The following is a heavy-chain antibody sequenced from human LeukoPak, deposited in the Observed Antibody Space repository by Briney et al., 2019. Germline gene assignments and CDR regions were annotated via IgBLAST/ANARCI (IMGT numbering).Heavy chain of an antibody. CDR3: AKQPLSYDSSGGSWFDP. Sequence: PGGSLRLSCAASGFTFSSYGMYWVRQAPGRGLEWVAFTRYDGSNKYYADSVKGRFTISRDNSKNMLYLQMSSLRAADTAVYYCAKQPLSYDSSGGSWFDPWGQGTLVTVSS. CDR2: TRYDGSNK. D-gene: IGHD3-22*01. J-gene: IGHJ5*02. V-gene: IGHV3-30*02. CDR1: GFTFSSYG.